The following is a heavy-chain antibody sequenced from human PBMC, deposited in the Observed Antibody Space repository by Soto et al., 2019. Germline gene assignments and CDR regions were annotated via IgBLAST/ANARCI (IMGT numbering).Heavy chain of an antibody. CDR3: ATLCGGDCYSSDY. CDR2: INAGNGNT. CDR1: GYTFTSYT. J-gene: IGHJ4*02. V-gene: IGHV1-3*01. D-gene: IGHD2-21*02. Sequence: QVQLVQSGAEVTKPGASVKVSCEASGYTFTSYTMHWVRQAPGQRLEWMGWINAGNGNTKYSQKFQGRVTITRDTSASTAYMELSSLRSEDTAVYYCATLCGGDCYSSDYWGQGTLVTVSS.